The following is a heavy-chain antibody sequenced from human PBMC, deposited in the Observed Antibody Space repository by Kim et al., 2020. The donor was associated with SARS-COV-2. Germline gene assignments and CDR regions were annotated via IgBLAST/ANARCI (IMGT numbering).Heavy chain of an antibody. V-gene: IGHV3-43D*03. CDR2: ISWDGGST. Sequence: GGSLRLSCAASGFTFDDYAMHWVRQAPGKGLEWVSLISWDGGSTYYADSVKGRFTISRDNSKNSLYLQMNSLRAEDTALYYCAKDMEGDILTGWGVDYWGQGTLVTVSS. CDR3: AKDMEGDILTGWGVDY. D-gene: IGHD3-9*01. CDR1: GFTFDDYA. J-gene: IGHJ4*02.